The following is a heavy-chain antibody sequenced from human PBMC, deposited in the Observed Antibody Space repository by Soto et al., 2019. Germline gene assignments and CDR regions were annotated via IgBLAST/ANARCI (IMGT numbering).Heavy chain of an antibody. V-gene: IGHV3-33*01. J-gene: IGHJ4*02. Sequence: GGSLRLSCAASGFTFSSYGMHWVRQAPGKGLEWVAVIWYDGSNKYYADSVKGRFTISRDNSKNTLYLQMNSLRAEDTAVYYCARSEYILTGNLDYWGQGTLVTVSS. CDR2: IWYDGSNK. CDR1: GFTFSSYG. CDR3: ARSEYILTGNLDY. D-gene: IGHD3-9*01.